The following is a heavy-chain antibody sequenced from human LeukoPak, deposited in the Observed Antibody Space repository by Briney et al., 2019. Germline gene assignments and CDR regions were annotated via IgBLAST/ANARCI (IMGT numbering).Heavy chain of an antibody. CDR1: GFTFSSYG. CDR2: ISYDGSNK. D-gene: IGHD2-2*01. Sequence: GRSLRLSCAASGFTFSSYGMHWVRQAPGKGLEWVAVISYDGSNKYYADSVKGRFTISRDNAKNSLYLQMNSLRAEDTAVYYCARDQDIVVVPASPGDYYYGMDVWGQGTTVTVSS. J-gene: IGHJ6*02. CDR3: ARDQDIVVVPASPGDYYYGMDV. V-gene: IGHV3-30*03.